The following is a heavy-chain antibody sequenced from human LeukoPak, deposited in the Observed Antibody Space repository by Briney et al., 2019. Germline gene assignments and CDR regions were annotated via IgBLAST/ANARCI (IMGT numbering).Heavy chain of an antibody. J-gene: IGHJ5*02. V-gene: IGHV3-30*02. CDR2: AGNDGRIK. Sequence: PGGSLRLSCAASGFTFTTRGMHWVRQAPGKGQQWVAFAGNDGRIKYNENSVEGRFTISRDNSKNTLYLQMNSLRPEDTAVYYCATTEGVTDKWLDPWGQGTQVTVSS. CDR3: ATTEGVTDKWLDP. CDR1: GFTFTTRG. D-gene: IGHD2-8*01.